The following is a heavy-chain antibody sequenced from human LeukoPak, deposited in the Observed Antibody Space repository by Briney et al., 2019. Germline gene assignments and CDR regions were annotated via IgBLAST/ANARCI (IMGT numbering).Heavy chain of an antibody. Sequence: SETLSLTCAVSGDSPNTYYRNWIRQTPGTGLEWIGYIYYSGHTDYNPSLKSRVTISVDTSKNQFSLSLRSVTAADTAVYFCATYKENKVATRGFDYWGQGALVTVSS. D-gene: IGHD5-12*01. J-gene: IGHJ4*02. CDR3: ATYKENKVATRGFDY. V-gene: IGHV4-59*08. CDR1: GDSPNTYY. CDR2: IYYSGHT.